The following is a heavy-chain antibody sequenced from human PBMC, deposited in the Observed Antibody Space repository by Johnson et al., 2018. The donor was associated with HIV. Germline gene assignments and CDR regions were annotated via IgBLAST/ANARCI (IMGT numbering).Heavy chain of an antibody. D-gene: IGHD2-15*01. J-gene: IGHJ3*02. V-gene: IGHV3-7*02. Sequence: EVQLLASGGGLVHPGGSLRLSCATSGFTFSSYWMSWVRQAPGKGLEWVANIKQDGTEKYYVDSVKGRFTISRDNAKRSLFLQMNSLRVEDTAVYYCATPQEGYSAFDIWGQGTMVTVSS. CDR2: IKQDGTEK. CDR1: GFTFSSYW. CDR3: ATPQEGYSAFDI.